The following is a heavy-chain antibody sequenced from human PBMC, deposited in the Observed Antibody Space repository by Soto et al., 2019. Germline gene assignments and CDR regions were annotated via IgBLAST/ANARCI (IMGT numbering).Heavy chain of an antibody. V-gene: IGHV4-34*01. CDR1: GGSFSGYY. J-gene: IGHJ3*02. CDR2: INHSGST. Sequence: PSETLSLTCAVYGGSFSGYYWSWIRQPPGKGLEWIGEINHSGSTNYNPSLKSRVTISVDTSKNQFSLKLSSVTAADTAVYYCARVPIVVVIPAAFDIWGQGTMVTVSS. D-gene: IGHD3-22*01. CDR3: ARVPIVVVIPAAFDI.